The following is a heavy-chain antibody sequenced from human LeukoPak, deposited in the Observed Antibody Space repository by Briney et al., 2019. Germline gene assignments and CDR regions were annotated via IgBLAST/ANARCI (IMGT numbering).Heavy chain of an antibody. Sequence: GASEKVSCKASGYTFTSYGISWVRQAPGQGLEWMGWISAYNGNTNYAQKLQGRVTMTTDTSTSTAYMELRSLRSDDTAVYYCATVITGTPVYYYYMDVWGKGTTVTVSS. CDR3: ATVITGTPVYYYYMDV. CDR2: ISAYNGNT. D-gene: IGHD1-1*01. CDR1: GYTFTSYG. J-gene: IGHJ6*03. V-gene: IGHV1-18*01.